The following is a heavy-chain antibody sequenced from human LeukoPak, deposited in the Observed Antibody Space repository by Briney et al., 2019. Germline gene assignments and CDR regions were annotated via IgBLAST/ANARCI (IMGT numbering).Heavy chain of an antibody. Sequence: ASVKVSCKASGGTFSSYAISWVRQAPGQGLEWMGWISAYNGNTNYAQKLQGRVTMTTDTSTSTAYMELRSLRSDDTAVYYCARDIRSVLRYFDPRGDAFDIWGQGTMVTVSS. CDR1: GGTFSSYA. CDR2: ISAYNGNT. J-gene: IGHJ3*02. D-gene: IGHD3-9*01. CDR3: ARDIRSVLRYFDPRGDAFDI. V-gene: IGHV1-18*01.